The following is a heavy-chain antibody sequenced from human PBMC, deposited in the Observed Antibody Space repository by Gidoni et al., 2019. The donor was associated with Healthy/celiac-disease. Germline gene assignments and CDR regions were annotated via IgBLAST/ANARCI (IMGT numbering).Heavy chain of an antibody. Sequence: EVQLVESGGGLVKPGGSLRLSCAASGFTFSSYSMNWVRQAPGKGLEWVSSISSSSSYIYYADSVKGRFTISRDNAKNSLYLQMNSLRAEDTAVYYCARDENYRYYYYMDVWGKGTTVTVSS. CDR2: ISSSSSYI. J-gene: IGHJ6*03. CDR3: ARDENYRYYYYMDV. D-gene: IGHD1-7*01. CDR1: GFTFSSYS. V-gene: IGHV3-21*01.